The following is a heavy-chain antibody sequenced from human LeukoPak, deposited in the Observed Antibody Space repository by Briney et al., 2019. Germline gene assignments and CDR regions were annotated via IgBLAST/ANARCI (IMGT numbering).Heavy chain of an antibody. D-gene: IGHD3-10*01. CDR1: GFSFSSYW. V-gene: IGHV3-7*01. J-gene: IGHJ6*03. Sequence: GGSLRLSCEGSGFSFSSYWMTWVRQSPGKGPEWVANIKQDESETYTVDSVKGRFTISRDNAKNSVYLHMNSLRAEDTALYYCARLSAYYYGSFFYYYMDVWGKGTTVTVSS. CDR3: ARLSAYYYGSFFYYYMDV. CDR2: IKQDESET.